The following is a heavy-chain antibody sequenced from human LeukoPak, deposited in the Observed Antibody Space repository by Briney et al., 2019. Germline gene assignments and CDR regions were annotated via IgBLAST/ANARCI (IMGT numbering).Heavy chain of an antibody. CDR1: GSSIRGSSFY. CDR3: ARDVGYFDY. J-gene: IGHJ4*02. V-gene: IGHV4-39*07. D-gene: IGHD3-3*01. Sequence: SETLSLTCTVSGSSIRGSSFYWGWIRQPPGKGLEWIGSIHYSGNTNYNPSLKSRLTISVDTSKNQSSLKLSSVTAADTAVYYCARDVGYFDYWGQGTLVTVAA. CDR2: IHYSGNT.